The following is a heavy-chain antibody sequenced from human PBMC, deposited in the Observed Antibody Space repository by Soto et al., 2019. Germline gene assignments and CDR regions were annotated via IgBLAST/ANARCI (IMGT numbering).Heavy chain of an antibody. Sequence: SVKVSCKASGGTFSSYAISWVRQAPGQGLELMGGIIPIFGTANYAQKFQGRVTITADESTSTAYMELSSLRSEDTAVYYCASWYYYDSRHGYWGQGTLVTVSS. J-gene: IGHJ4*02. CDR3: ASWYYYDSRHGY. V-gene: IGHV1-69*13. CDR2: IIPIFGTA. D-gene: IGHD3-22*01. CDR1: GGTFSSYA.